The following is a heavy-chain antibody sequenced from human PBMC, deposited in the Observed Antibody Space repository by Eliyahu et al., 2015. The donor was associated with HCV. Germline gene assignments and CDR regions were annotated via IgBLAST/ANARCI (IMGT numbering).Heavy chain of an antibody. CDR3: ATTVVAATPFWFDP. J-gene: IGHJ5*02. CDR1: GGSISSSDYY. V-gene: IGHV4-31*03. CDR2: IYYSGST. Sequence: QVQLQESGPGLVKPSQTLSLTCTVSGGSISSSDYYWSWIRQHPGKGLEWIGYIYYSGSTYYNPSLKSRVTISIDTSKNQFSLRLSSVTAADTAVYYCATTVVAATPFWFDPWGQGTLVTVSS. D-gene: IGHD2-15*01.